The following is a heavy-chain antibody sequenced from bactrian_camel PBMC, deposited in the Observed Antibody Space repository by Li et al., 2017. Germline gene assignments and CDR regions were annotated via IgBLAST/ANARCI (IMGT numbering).Heavy chain of an antibody. CDR3: AARLACYEDDYRRSETFGY. D-gene: IGHD4*01. Sequence: HVQLVESGGGSMQAGGSLRLSCVASGRIYKDCLGWFRQAPGKEREGVAAIVTSGEATYYADSVKGRFIISQDDRKRTLYLQMDKLKPEDTGMYYCAARLACYEDDYRRSETFGYWGQGTQVTVS. V-gene: IGHV3S54*01. CDR2: IVTSGEAT. J-gene: IGHJ6*01. CDR1: GRIYKDC.